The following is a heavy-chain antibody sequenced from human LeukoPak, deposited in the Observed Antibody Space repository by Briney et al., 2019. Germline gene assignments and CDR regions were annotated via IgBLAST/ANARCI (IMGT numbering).Heavy chain of an antibody. Sequence: GGSLRLSCATSGFTFSSYAMGWVRQAPGKGLAWVSSITGSGGDTYIADSVKGRFTISRDNSKNTVYLQMNSLGAEDTAVYYCARAEDSSGYYVPNWFDPWGQGTLVTVSS. V-gene: IGHV3-23*01. CDR2: ITGSGGDT. CDR1: GFTFSSYA. CDR3: ARAEDSSGYYVPNWFDP. J-gene: IGHJ5*02. D-gene: IGHD3-22*01.